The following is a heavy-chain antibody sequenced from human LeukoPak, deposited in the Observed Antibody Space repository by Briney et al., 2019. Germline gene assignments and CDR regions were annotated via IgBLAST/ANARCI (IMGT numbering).Heavy chain of an antibody. D-gene: IGHD6-13*01. CDR2: LSGSGSNP. V-gene: IGHV3-23*01. Sequence: GGSLRLSCAASGISFSNYAMNWVRQAPGKGLEWVSRLSGSGSNPLYADSVKGRFTVSRDNSKNTQYLQMSSLRVEDTAVYYCASLIIAAGGYEYFQHWGQGTLVSVSS. J-gene: IGHJ1*01. CDR3: ASLIIAAGGYEYFQH. CDR1: GISFSNYA.